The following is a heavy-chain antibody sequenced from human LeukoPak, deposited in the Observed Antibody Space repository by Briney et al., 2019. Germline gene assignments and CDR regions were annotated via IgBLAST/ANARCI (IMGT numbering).Heavy chain of an antibody. CDR1: GGSISSSSYY. CDR3: ARLGRRRDGYNGGVDY. CDR2: IYYSGST. D-gene: IGHD5-24*01. V-gene: IGHV4-39*07. Sequence: SESLSLTCTVSGGSISSSSYYWGWIRQPPGKGLEWIGSIYYSGSTYYNPSLKSRVTISVDTSKNQFSLKLSSVTAADTAVYYCARLGRRRDGYNGGVDYWGQGTLVTVSS. J-gene: IGHJ4*02.